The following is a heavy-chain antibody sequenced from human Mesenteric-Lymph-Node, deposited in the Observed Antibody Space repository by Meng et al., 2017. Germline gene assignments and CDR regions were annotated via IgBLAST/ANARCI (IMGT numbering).Heavy chain of an antibody. CDR1: GSTFSNYA. J-gene: IGHJ3*02. CDR3: ARENYYGSGRLGALAI. D-gene: IGHD3-10*01. V-gene: IGHV3-NL1*01. Sequence: GESLKISCAASGSTFSNYAMKWVRQAPGKGLEWLSTVKGRFTISKDNSKDTLYLQMSSLRPEDSAVYYCARENYYGSGRLGALAIWGPGTRV.